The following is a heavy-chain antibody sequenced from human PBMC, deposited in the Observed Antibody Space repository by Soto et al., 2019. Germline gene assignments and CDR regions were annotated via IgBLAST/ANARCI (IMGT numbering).Heavy chain of an antibody. J-gene: IGHJ2*01. Sequence: GGSLRLSCAASGFTFSSYEMNWVRQAPGKGLEWVSYISSSGSTIYYADYVKGRFTISRDNAKNSLYLQMNSLRAEDKAVYYCARGGYYWYFDLWGRGTLVTVSS. CDR3: ARGGYYWYFDL. D-gene: IGHD3-22*01. CDR2: ISSSGSTI. CDR1: GFTFSSYE. V-gene: IGHV3-48*03.